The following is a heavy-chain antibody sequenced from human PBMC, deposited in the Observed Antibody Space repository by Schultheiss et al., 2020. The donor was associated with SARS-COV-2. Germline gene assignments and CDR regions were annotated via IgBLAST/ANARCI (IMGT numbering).Heavy chain of an antibody. V-gene: IGHV3-33*01. D-gene: IGHD2-2*01. CDR3: GRDRKTVVVLALDYYGMDV. CDR1: GFTFSSYG. CDR2: IWYDGSNK. J-gene: IGHJ6*02. Sequence: GESLKISCAASGFTFSSYGMHWVRQAPGKGLEWVAVIWYDGSNKYYADSVKGRFTISRDNSKNTLYLQMNSLRAEDTAVYYCGRDRKTVVVLALDYYGMDVWGQGTTVTVSS.